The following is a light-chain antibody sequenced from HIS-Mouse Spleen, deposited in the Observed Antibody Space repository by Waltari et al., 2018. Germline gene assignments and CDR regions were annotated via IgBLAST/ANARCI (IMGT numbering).Light chain of an antibody. CDR2: AAS. CDR3: QKYNSAPLIT. J-gene: IGKJ5*01. CDR1: QGISNY. V-gene: IGKV1-27*01. Sequence: IQMTQSPYSLSASVGDRVTITCRASQGISNYLAWYQQKPGKVPKLLIYAASTLQSGVPSRFSGSGSGTDFTLTISSLQPEDVATYYCQKYNSAPLITFGQGTRLEIK.